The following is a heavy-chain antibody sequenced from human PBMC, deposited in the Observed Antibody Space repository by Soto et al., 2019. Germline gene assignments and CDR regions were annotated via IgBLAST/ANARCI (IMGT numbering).Heavy chain of an antibody. J-gene: IGHJ4*02. D-gene: IGHD1-26*01. CDR1: GGSLSSYC. CDR3: ARGSPDLLGY. CDR2: IYYSGST. Sequence: SETLCLTCPVAGGSLSSYCWSWIRQPPGKGLEWIGYIYYSGSTNYNPSLKSRVTISVDTSKNQFSLKLSSVTAADTAVYYCARGSPDLLGYWGQGTLVTVSS. V-gene: IGHV4-59*08.